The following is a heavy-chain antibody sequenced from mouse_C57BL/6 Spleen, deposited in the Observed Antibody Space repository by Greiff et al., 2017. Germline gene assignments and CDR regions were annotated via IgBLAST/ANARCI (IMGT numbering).Heavy chain of an antibody. Sequence: EGQLQQSGPELVKPGASVKISCKASGYTFTDYYMNWVKQSHGKSLEWIGDINPNNGGTSYNQKFKGKATLTVDKSSSTAYMELRSLTSEDSAVYYCARSGGRAWFAYWGQGTLVTVSA. J-gene: IGHJ3*01. CDR2: INPNNGGT. V-gene: IGHV1-26*01. CDR3: ARSGGRAWFAY. D-gene: IGHD1-1*02. CDR1: GYTFTDYY.